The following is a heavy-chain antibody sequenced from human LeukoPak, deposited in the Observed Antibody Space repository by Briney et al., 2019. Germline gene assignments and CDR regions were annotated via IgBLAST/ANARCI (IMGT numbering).Heavy chain of an antibody. Sequence: GGSLRLSCAASGFTFSSYAMHWVRQAPGKGLEWVAVISYDGSNKYYADSVKGRFTISRDSSKNTLYLQMNSLRAEDTAVYYCAREGTGGGARSNYYYYYMDVWGKGTTVTVSS. V-gene: IGHV3-30*01. CDR3: AREGTGGGARSNYYYYYMDV. J-gene: IGHJ6*03. CDR1: GFTFSSYA. D-gene: IGHD2-21*01. CDR2: ISYDGSNK.